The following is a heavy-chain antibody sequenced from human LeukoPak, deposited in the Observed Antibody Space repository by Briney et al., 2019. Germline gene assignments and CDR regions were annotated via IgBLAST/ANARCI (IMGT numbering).Heavy chain of an antibody. CDR2: VSGSGDST. D-gene: IGHD4-17*01. Sequence: PGGSLRLSCAASGFTFSNYAVSWVRQAPGKGLECVSAVSGSGDSTYYAGSVQARFTNSSDKSKNTVYLQMNSQRAEDTDVYYCAKFWDFGDYAIDYWGQGTLVTVSS. CDR1: GFTFSNYA. J-gene: IGHJ4*02. V-gene: IGHV3-23*01. CDR3: AKFWDFGDYAIDY.